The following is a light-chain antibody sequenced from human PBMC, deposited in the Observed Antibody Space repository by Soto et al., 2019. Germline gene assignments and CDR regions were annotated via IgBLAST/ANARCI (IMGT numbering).Light chain of an antibody. CDR1: SSNIEAGYA. CDR2: DNN. Sequence: QSVLTQPPSVSGAPGQRVTISCTGSSSNIEAGYAVHWYQQLPGTAPKLLIYDNNNRPSGVPDRFSGSKSGTSASLAITGLQAEDEADYDCQSYDSSLSGWVFGGGTKLTVL. J-gene: IGLJ3*02. CDR3: QSYDSSLSGWV. V-gene: IGLV1-40*01.